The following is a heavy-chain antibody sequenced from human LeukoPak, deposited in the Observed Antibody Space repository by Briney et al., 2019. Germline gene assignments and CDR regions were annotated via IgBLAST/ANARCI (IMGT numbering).Heavy chain of an antibody. J-gene: IGHJ4*02. CDR1: GVSISSGDYY. CDR3: ARWVGGYSYGYDY. CDR2: IYYSGST. V-gene: IGHV4-30-4*01. D-gene: IGHD5-18*01. Sequence: SETLSLTCTVSGVSISSGDYYWSWIRQPPGKGLECIGYIYYSGSTYYNPSLKSRVTISVDTSKNQFSLKLTSVTAADTAVHYCARWVGGYSYGYDYWGQGTLVTVSS.